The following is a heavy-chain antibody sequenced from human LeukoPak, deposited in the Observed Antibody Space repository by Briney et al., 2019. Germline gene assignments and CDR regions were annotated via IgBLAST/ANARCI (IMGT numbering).Heavy chain of an antibody. CDR1: GGSISNYY. J-gene: IGHJ3*02. CDR2: IYYSGST. Sequence: PSETLSLTCAVSGGSISNYYWSWIRQPPGKGLEWIGYIYYSGSTNYNPSLKSRVTISVDRSKNQFSLKLSSVTAADTAVYYCARSNVDIVATTGPDAFDIWGQGTMVTVSS. D-gene: IGHD5-12*01. V-gene: IGHV4-59*12. CDR3: ARSNVDIVATTGPDAFDI.